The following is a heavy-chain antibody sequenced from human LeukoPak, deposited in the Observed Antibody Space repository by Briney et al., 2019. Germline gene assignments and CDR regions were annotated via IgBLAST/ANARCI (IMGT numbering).Heavy chain of an antibody. D-gene: IGHD6-19*01. CDR3: ARDPGRSGWDY. Sequence: GGSLRLSCAASGFTFTNYWMSWVRQPPGKGLEWVANIRHDESEIYYVDSVKGRFTISGDNAKDSLFLQMNSLRAEDTAVYYCARDPGRSGWDYWGQGALVTVSS. CDR1: GFTFTNYW. V-gene: IGHV3-7*01. CDR2: IRHDESEI. J-gene: IGHJ4*02.